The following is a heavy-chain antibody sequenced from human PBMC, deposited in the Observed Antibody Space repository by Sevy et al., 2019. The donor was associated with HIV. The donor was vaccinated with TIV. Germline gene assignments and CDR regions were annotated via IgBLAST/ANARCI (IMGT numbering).Heavy chain of an antibody. D-gene: IGHD1-26*01. V-gene: IGHV3-23*01. CDR2: ISGSGGST. CDR3: ARSSSLLELTELDY. CDR1: GFTFSSYA. Sequence: GGSLRLSCAASGFTFSSYAMSWVRQAPGKGLEWVSAISGSGGSTYYADSVKGRFTISRDNSKNTLYLQMNSLRAEDTAVYYCARSSSLLELTELDYWGQGTLVTVSS. J-gene: IGHJ4*02.